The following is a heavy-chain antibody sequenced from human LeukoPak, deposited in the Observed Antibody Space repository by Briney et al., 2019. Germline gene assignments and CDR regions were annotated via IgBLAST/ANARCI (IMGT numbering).Heavy chain of an antibody. D-gene: IGHD1-7*01. J-gene: IGHJ5*02. V-gene: IGHV3-33*01. CDR3: VRGVGVSRFNYLDP. CDR2: IWYDASNK. Sequence: PGGSLRLSCAASGFTFSSFGMHWVRQAPGKGLEWVAVIWYDASNKYYADSVKGRFTISRDNSENTLYLQMNSLRDDDTAVYYCVRGVGVSRFNYLDPWGQGTLVIVSS. CDR1: GFTFSSFG.